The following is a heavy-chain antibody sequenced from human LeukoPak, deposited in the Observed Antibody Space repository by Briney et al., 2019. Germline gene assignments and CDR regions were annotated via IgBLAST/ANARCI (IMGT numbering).Heavy chain of an antibody. Sequence: GGSLRLSCAPSGFTFTNYAMSWVRQAPGKGLEWVSSITGSGDSAYYADSVKGWFTISRDNSKDTLYLQMNSLRAEDTAIYFCAKDEAWRPAADWGQGTLVTVSS. CDR3: AKDEAWRPAAD. CDR2: ITGSGDSA. D-gene: IGHD2-2*01. CDR1: GFTFTNYA. V-gene: IGHV3-23*01. J-gene: IGHJ4*02.